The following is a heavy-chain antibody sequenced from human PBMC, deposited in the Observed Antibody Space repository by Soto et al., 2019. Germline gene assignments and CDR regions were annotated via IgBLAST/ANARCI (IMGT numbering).Heavy chain of an antibody. V-gene: IGHV3-53*01. D-gene: IGHD2-2*01. Sequence: GGSLRLSCAASGFTVNNNHMSWVRQAPGKGLEWVSIIYSDGTTYYADSVKGRFTISRDNSKNTLYLLMNSLRAEDTAVYYCTRDIDSSSWGQGTLVTVSS. CDR1: GFTVNNNH. CDR3: TRDIDSSS. J-gene: IGHJ4*02. CDR2: IYSDGTT.